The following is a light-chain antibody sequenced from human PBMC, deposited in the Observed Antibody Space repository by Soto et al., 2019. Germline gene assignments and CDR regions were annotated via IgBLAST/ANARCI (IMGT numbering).Light chain of an antibody. V-gene: IGLV1-44*01. CDR1: SSNIGSNT. Sequence: QSALPQPPSASGTPGQRVTLSCSGSSSNIGSNTVNWYQQLPGTAPKLLIYSNNQRPSGVPDRFSGSKSGTSASLAISGLQSEDEADYYCAAWDDSLNGYVFGTGTKVNV. J-gene: IGLJ1*01. CDR3: AAWDDSLNGYV. CDR2: SNN.